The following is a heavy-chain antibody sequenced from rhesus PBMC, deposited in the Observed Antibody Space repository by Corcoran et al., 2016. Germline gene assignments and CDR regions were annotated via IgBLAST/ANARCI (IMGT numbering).Heavy chain of an antibody. CDR2: IYGSGVST. V-gene: IGHV4S2*01. Sequence: QVQLQESGPGLVKPSETLPLTCAVSGASISSNYWSWLRQAPGKGLEWIGRIYGSGVSTDYNPSLKRRVTMSIDTSKNQFSLKLSSVTAADTAVYYCARCGGSWWDAFDFWGQGLRVTVSS. CDR1: GASISSNY. J-gene: IGHJ3*01. D-gene: IGHD6-25*01. CDR3: ARCGGSWWDAFDF.